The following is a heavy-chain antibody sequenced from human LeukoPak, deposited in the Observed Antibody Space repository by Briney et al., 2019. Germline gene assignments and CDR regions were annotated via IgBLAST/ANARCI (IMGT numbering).Heavy chain of an antibody. Sequence: GGSLRLSCAASGFTFDDYGMSWVRQAPGKGLEWVSGTNWNGGSTGYTDSVKGRFTISRDNAKNSLYLQMNSLRAEDTALYYCARGQWLLYYFDYWGQGTLVTVSS. J-gene: IGHJ4*02. V-gene: IGHV3-20*04. CDR1: GFTFDDYG. D-gene: IGHD6-19*01. CDR3: ARGQWLLYYFDY. CDR2: TNWNGGST.